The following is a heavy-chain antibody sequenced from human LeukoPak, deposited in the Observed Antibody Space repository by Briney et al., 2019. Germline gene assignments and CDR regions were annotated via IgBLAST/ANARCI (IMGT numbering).Heavy chain of an antibody. V-gene: IGHV3-64D*06. CDR1: GFTFRNYS. CDR3: VKEIAFYDY. Sequence: QPGGSLRLSCSASGFTFRNYSMHWVRQAPGKGLEYVSAISSEGGTTYYADSVKGRFTIARDNSRNTLCLQMSSLRVEDTAVYYCVKEIAFYDYWGQGALVTVSS. J-gene: IGHJ4*02. D-gene: IGHD2/OR15-2a*01. CDR2: ISSEGGTT.